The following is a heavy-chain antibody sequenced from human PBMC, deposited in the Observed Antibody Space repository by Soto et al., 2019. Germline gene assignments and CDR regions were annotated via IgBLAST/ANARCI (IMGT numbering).Heavy chain of an antibody. CDR2: LIPIFGTA. V-gene: IGHV1-69*01. CDR3: ARGSVQGNWNYDAFDI. J-gene: IGHJ3*02. CDR1: GGTFSSYA. Sequence: QVQLVQSGAEVKKPGSSVKVSCKASGGTFSSYAISWVRQAPGQGLEWMGGLIPIFGTANYAQKFQGRVTITADESTSTAYMELSSLRSEDTAVYYCARGSVQGNWNYDAFDIWGQGTMVTVSS. D-gene: IGHD1-7*01.